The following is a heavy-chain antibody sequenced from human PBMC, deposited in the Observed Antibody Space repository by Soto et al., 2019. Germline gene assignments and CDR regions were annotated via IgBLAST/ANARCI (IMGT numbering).Heavy chain of an antibody. CDR3: AKRSLMVYAIDP. CDR1: GFTFSSYA. CDR2: ISGSGGST. D-gene: IGHD2-8*01. Sequence: GGSLSLSCAASGFTFSSYAMSWVRQAPGKGLEWVSAISGSGGSTYYADSVKGRFTISRDISKNTLFLQMNSLRAEDTAVYYCAKRSLMVYAIDPWGQGTLVTVSS. J-gene: IGHJ5*02. V-gene: IGHV3-23*01.